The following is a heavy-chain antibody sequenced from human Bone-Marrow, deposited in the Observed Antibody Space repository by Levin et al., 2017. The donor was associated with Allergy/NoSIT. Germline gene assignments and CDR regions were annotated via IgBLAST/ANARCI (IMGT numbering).Heavy chain of an antibody. J-gene: IGHJ6*02. Sequence: GESLKISCAASGFTFSSYAMHWVRQAPGKGLEWVAVISYDGSNKYYADSVKGRFTISRDNSKNTLYLQMNSLRAEDTAVYYCARVPSSWQYYYYGMDVWGQGTTVTVSS. D-gene: IGHD6-13*01. CDR3: ARVPSSWQYYYYGMDV. CDR2: ISYDGSNK. CDR1: GFTFSSYA. V-gene: IGHV3-30-3*01.